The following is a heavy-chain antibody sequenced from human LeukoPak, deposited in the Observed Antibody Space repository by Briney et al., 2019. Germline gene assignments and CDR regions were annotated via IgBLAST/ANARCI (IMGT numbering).Heavy chain of an antibody. D-gene: IGHD3-3*01. V-gene: IGHV1-2*02. Sequence: ASVKVSCKASGYTFTGYYMHWVRQAPGQGLEWMGWINPNSGGTNYAQKFQGRVTMTKDTSISTAYMELSRLRSDDTAVYYCARGRRYYGFWSQGDFDYWGQGTLVTVSS. J-gene: IGHJ4*02. CDR3: ARGRRYYGFWSQGDFDY. CDR1: GYTFTGYY. CDR2: INPNSGGT.